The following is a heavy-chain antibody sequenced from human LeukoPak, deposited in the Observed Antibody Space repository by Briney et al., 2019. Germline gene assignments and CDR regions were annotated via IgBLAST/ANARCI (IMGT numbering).Heavy chain of an antibody. CDR3: ARHRIRRIAVAGTGFDP. V-gene: IGHV4-34*01. CDR2: INHSGST. Sequence: SETLSLTCAVYGGSFSGYYWSWIRQPPGEGLEWIGEINHSGSTNYNPSLKSRVTISVDTSKNQFSLKLSSVTAADTAVYYCARHRIRRIAVAGTGFDPWGQGTLVTVSS. J-gene: IGHJ5*02. D-gene: IGHD6-19*01. CDR1: GGSFSGYY.